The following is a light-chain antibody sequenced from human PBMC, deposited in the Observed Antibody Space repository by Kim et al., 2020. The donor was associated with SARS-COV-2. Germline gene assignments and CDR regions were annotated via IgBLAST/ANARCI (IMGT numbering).Light chain of an antibody. J-gene: IGLJ2*01. V-gene: IGLV2-8*01. CDR3: SSYGGSSNLI. Sequence: LTQPPSASGSPGQSVAISCTGTSSDVGGYNYVSWFQQHPGKAPKLIIFEVNKRPSGVPDRFSGSKSGNTASLTVSGLQADDEADYYCSSYGGSSNLIFGGGTQLTVL. CDR1: SSDVGGYNY. CDR2: EVN.